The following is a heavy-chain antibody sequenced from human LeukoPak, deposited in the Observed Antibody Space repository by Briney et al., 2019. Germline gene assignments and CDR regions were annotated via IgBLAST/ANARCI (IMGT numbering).Heavy chain of an antibody. CDR2: ISSSSSYI. J-gene: IGHJ4*01. D-gene: IGHD3-16*01. CDR3: ARGGSTYDYVWGSFWADY. CDR1: GFTFSSYS. Sequence: GGSLRLSCAASGFTFSSYSMNWVREAAGYGVEWVSSISSSSSYIYYADSVKGRFTVSRDNSRNTLYLQLNSLRAEDTAVYYCARGGSTYDYVWGSFWADYWGHGTLVTVSS. V-gene: IGHV3-21*01.